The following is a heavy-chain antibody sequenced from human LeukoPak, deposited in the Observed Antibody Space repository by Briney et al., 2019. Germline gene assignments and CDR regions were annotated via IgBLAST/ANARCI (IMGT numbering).Heavy chain of an antibody. J-gene: IGHJ6*02. Sequence: PGGSLRLSCAASGFTFSSYGMHWVRQAPGKGLEWVAVISYDGSNKYYADSVKGRFTISRDNSKNTLYLQMNSLRAEDTAVYYCVVDTAMVPLRHDMDVWGQGITVTVSS. D-gene: IGHD5-18*01. CDR2: ISYDGSNK. CDR3: VVDTAMVPLRHDMDV. V-gene: IGHV3-30*03. CDR1: GFTFSSYG.